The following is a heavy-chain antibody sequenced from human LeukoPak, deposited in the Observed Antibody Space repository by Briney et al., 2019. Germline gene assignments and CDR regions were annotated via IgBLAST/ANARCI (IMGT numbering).Heavy chain of an antibody. J-gene: IGHJ5*02. CDR2: INPSGGST. V-gene: IGHV1-46*01. CDR1: GYTFTSYY. D-gene: IGHD3-22*01. Sequence: ASVKVSCKASGYTFTSYYMHWVRQAPGQGLEWMGMINPSGGSTSYAQKFQGRVTMTRDMSTSTVYMELSSLRSEDTAVYYCARDSVEPYYYDTRSDPRGFDPWGQGTLVTVSS. CDR3: ARDSVEPYYYDTRSDPRGFDP.